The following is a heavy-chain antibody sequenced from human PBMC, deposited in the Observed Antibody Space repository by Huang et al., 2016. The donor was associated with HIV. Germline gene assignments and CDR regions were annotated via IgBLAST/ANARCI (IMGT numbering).Heavy chain of an antibody. V-gene: IGHV1-46*01. J-gene: IGHJ5*02. CDR1: GYTFTSYY. CDR3: ARDSRNWFDP. Sequence: QVQLVQSGAEVKKPGASVKVSCKASGYTFTSYYRHWVRQAPGKGLEWRGIINPSGGSTSYAQKFQGRVTMTRDTSTSTVYMELSSLRSEDTAVYYCARDSRNWFDPWGQGTLVTVSS. CDR2: INPSGGST.